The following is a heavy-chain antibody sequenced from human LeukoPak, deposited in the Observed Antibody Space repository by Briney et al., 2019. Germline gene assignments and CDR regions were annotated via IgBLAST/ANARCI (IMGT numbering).Heavy chain of an antibody. CDR3: ARGAHYGGNSPDY. D-gene: IGHD4-23*01. Sequence: GRSLRLSCAASGFNFGSYAMHWARQAPDKGLQWVAVIWYDGSNKYYADSVKGRFTVSRDNSKSTVFLQMNSLRIEDTGVYYCARGAHYGGNSPDYWGQGTLVTVSS. CDR1: GFNFGSYA. J-gene: IGHJ4*02. V-gene: IGHV3-30*04. CDR2: IWYDGSNK.